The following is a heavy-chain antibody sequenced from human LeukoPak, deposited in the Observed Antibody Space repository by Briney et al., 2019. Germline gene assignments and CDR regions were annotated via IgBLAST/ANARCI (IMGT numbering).Heavy chain of an antibody. D-gene: IGHD2-15*01. Sequence: SVKVSCKASGGTLSSHAISWVRQAPGHGLEWMGGILPIFGTANYAQTFQGRVTITADECTSTAYMEVSRLRYEGKAVYYRGTALNGGGSPGWFYPWGQGNLVTVSS. J-gene: IGHJ5*02. V-gene: IGHV1-69*13. CDR1: GGTLSSHA. CDR2: ILPIFGTA. CDR3: GTALNGGGSPGWFYP.